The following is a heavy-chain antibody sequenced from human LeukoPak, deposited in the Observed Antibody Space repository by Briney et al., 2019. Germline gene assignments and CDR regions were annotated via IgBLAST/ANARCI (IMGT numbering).Heavy chain of an antibody. J-gene: IGHJ6*02. Sequence: LSGGCPRLSCAASGFTFSSYAMSWARQAPGKGLEWVSAISGSGGSTYYADSVKGRFTMSRDNSKNTLYLQMNSLRAEDTAVYYCAKGGSGSYTYYYYGMDFSRQGTTASLSS. CDR3: AKGGSGSYTYYYYGMDF. V-gene: IGHV3-23*01. D-gene: IGHD3-10*01. CDR1: GFTFSSYA. CDR2: ISGSGGST.